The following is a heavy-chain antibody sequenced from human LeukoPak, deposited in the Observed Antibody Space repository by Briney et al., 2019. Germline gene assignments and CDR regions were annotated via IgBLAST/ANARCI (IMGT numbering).Heavy chain of an antibody. CDR3: ARDYEIY. CDR1: GFTFSSYS. D-gene: IGHD5-12*01. CDR2: ISSSSSYI. J-gene: IGHJ4*02. V-gene: IGHV3-21*01. Sequence: GGSLRHSCAASGFTFSSYSMNWVRQAPGKGLEWVSSISSSSSYIYYGDSVKGRFTISRDNAKDSLYLQMNSLRAEDTAVYYCARDYEIYWGQGTLVTVSS.